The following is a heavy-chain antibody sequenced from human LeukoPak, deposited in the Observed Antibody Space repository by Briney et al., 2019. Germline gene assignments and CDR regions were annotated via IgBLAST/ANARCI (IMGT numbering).Heavy chain of an antibody. V-gene: IGHV3-21*06. CDR2: ISSSSNYR. CDR3: AKHLNSHDFVGTSSSS. D-gene: IGHD4-23*01. Sequence: GGSLRLSCAASGFTFKIYSMNWVRQAPGKGLEWVSSISSSSNYRYFAGSVNGRFTISRDNAKNSLYLQMNSLRAEDTAVYYCAKHLNSHDFVGTSSSSWGQGPLVTVSS. J-gene: IGHJ5*02. CDR1: GFTFKIYS.